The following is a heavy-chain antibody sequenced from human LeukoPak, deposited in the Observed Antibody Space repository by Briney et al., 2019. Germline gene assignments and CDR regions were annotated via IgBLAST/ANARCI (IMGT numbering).Heavy chain of an antibody. CDR1: GFTFSIYS. Sequence: GGSLRLSCAASGFTFSIYSMNWVRQAPGKGLEWVSSISSSSSYIFYADSVKGRFTISRDNAKNSLYLQMNSLRAEDTAVYYCARXXKGSIAAAGTRDYWGQGTLVTVSS. D-gene: IGHD6-13*01. V-gene: IGHV3-21*01. J-gene: IGHJ4*02. CDR3: ARXXKGSIAAAGTRDY. CDR2: ISSSSSYI.